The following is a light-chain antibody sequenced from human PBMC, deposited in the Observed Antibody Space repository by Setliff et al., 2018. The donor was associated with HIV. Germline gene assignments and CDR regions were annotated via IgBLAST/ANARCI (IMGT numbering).Light chain of an antibody. CDR3: SSYTSSSTHYV. V-gene: IGLV2-14*01. CDR2: EVS. J-gene: IGLJ1*01. CDR1: SSDVGGYNY. Sequence: ALTQPASVSGSPGQSITISCTGTSSDVGGYNYVSWYQQHPGKAPKLMIYEVSNRPSGVSNRFSGSKSGNTASLTISGLQAEDEADYYCSSYTSSSTHYVFGTGTKVTVL.